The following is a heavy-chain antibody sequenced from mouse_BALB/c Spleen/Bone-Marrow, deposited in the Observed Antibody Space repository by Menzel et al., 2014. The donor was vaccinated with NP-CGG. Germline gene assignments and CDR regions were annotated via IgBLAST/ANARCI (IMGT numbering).Heavy chain of an antibody. D-gene: IGHD3-2*01. CDR2: INPTTGYT. CDR3: ARSTGAMDY. J-gene: IGHJ4*01. CDR1: GYTFTTYW. V-gene: IGHV1-7*01. Sequence: VQLQQSGAELAKPGASVKMSCKASGYTFTTYWMHWVKQRPGQGLEWIGFINPTTGYTECNQNFKDKASLTADKFSSTAYMQLSSLTSEDSAVYYCARSTGAMDYWGQGTSVTVSS.